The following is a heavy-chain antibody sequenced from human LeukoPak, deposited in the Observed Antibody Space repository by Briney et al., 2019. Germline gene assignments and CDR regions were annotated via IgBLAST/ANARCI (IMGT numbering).Heavy chain of an antibody. J-gene: IGHJ4*02. V-gene: IGHV4-59*01. D-gene: IGHD6-19*01. CDR1: GGSISSYY. CDR3: AREDSLGSGWSPGFDY. CDR2: IYYSGST. Sequence: PSETLSLTCTVSGGSISSYYWSWIRQPPGKGLEWIGYIYYSGSTNYNPSLKSRVTISVDTSKNQFSLKLSSVTAADTAVYYCAREDSLGSGWSPGFDYWGRGTLVTVSS.